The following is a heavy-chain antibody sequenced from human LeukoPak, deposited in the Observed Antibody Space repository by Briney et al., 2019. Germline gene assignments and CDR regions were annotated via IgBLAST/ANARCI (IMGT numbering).Heavy chain of an antibody. CDR3: ARGDYETHGYQTR. CDR2: INTNTGNP. D-gene: IGHD3-22*01. V-gene: IGHV7-4-1*02. CDR1: GYIFTSYV. Sequence: ASVKVSCKASGYIFTSYVLHWVRQAPGQGLEWMGWINTNTGNPTYAQGFTGRFVFSLDTSVSTAYLQISSLKADDTAMYYCARGDYETHGYQTRWGQGALVTVSS. J-gene: IGHJ4*02.